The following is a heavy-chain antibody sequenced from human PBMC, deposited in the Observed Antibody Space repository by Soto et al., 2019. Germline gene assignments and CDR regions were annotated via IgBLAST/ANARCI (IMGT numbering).Heavy chain of an antibody. V-gene: IGHV6-1*01. CDR3: ARGWSPDV. CDR1: GDSVSRNTAA. D-gene: IGHD3-3*01. Sequence: QVQLQQSGPGLVKPSQTLSLTCGISGDSVSRNTAAWNWIRQAPSRGLEWLGRTYYRSEWNTDYAESVKGRITINADTSKNQFSLQLNSVTPEDTAVYFCARGWSPDVWGQGTTVTVSS. J-gene: IGHJ6*02. CDR2: TYYRSEWNT.